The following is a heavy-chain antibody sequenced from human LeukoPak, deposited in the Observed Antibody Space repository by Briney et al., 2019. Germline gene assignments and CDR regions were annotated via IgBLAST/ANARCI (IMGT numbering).Heavy chain of an antibody. CDR3: ARGRGYSYGPMDY. V-gene: IGHV1-2*02. D-gene: IGHD5-18*01. Sequence: ASVKVSCKASGYTFTGYYMHWVRQAPGQGLEWMGWINPNSGGTNYAQKFQGRVTMTRGTSISTAYMELSRLRSDDTAVYYCARGRGYSYGPMDYWGQGTLVTVSS. J-gene: IGHJ4*02. CDR2: INPNSGGT. CDR1: GYTFTGYY.